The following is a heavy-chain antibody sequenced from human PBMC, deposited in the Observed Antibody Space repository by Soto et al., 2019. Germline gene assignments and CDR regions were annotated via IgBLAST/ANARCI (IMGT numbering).Heavy chain of an antibody. CDR2: IYPGDSDT. V-gene: IGHV5-51*01. J-gene: IGHJ6*03. Sequence: PGESLKISCKGSGYRFTSYWIGWVRQMHGKGLEWMGIIYPGDSDTRYSPSFQGQVTISADKSISTAYLQWSSLKASDTAMYYCARQSITIFGVVTEPYYYYYMDVWGKGTTVTVSS. D-gene: IGHD3-3*01. CDR3: ARQSITIFGVVTEPYYYYYMDV. CDR1: GYRFTSYW.